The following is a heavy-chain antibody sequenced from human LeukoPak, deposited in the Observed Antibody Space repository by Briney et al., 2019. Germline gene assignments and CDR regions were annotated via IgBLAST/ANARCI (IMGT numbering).Heavy chain of an antibody. Sequence: GGSLRLSCAASGFRFVSYSMNWVRQAPGRGLERISYISSSSSFIHYADSVKGRFTISRDNAKNSLYLQMNSLTDEDAAVYYCARDYNYDSGASADYWGQGTLVAVSS. CDR1: GFRFVSYS. D-gene: IGHD3-22*01. CDR3: ARDYNYDSGASADY. J-gene: IGHJ4*02. V-gene: IGHV3-21*05. CDR2: ISSSSSFI.